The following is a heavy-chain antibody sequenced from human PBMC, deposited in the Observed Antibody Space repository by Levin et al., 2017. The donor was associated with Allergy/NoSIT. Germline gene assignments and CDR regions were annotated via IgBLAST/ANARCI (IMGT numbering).Heavy chain of an antibody. CDR3: ARRGATTNRSSWGAQNFYYGMDV. CDR1: GGSISSYY. Sequence: PSETLSLTCTVSGGSISSYYWSWIRQPPGKGLEWIGYIFHRGSTNYNPSLKSRVTMSVDTSKNQFSLKLNSVTAADTAVYYCARRGATTNRSSWGAQNFYYGMDVWGPGTTVTVSS. J-gene: IGHJ6*02. V-gene: IGHV4-59*08. D-gene: IGHD6-13*01. CDR2: IFHRGST.